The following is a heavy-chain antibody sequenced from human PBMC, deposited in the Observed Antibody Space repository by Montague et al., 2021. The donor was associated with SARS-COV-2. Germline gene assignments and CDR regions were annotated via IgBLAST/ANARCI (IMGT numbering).Heavy chain of an antibody. V-gene: IGHV6-1*01. CDR1: GDSVGVDGAS. CDR3: TSGREGNYNVMDV. J-gene: IGHJ6*01. D-gene: IGHD1-1*01. CDR2: TYYMSEWYN. Sequence: CAISGDSVGVDGASWSSVRHSSSLGFGRLLRTYYMSEWYNDYAVSVRGRVTINPDTSKNQFSLQLNSVTPEDTAIYYCTSGREGNYNVMDVWGQGTTVTVSS.